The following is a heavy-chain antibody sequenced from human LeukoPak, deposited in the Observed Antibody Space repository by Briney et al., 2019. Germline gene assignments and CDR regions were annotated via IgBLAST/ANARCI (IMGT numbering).Heavy chain of an antibody. CDR2: IYYSGST. D-gene: IGHD6-6*01. CDR3: ARDRGYSSSSQEYYYYGTDV. Sequence: PSETLSLTCTVSGGSISSYYWSWIRQPPGKGLEWIGDIYYSGSTNYNPSLKSRVTISVDTSKNQFSLKLSSVTAADTAVYYCARDRGYSSSSQEYYYYGTDVWGQGTTVTVSS. V-gene: IGHV4-59*01. J-gene: IGHJ6*02. CDR1: GGSISSYY.